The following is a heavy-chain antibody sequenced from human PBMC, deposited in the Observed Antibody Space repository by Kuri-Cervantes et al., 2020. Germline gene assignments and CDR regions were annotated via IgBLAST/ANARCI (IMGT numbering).Heavy chain of an antibody. CDR2: INPNSGGT. D-gene: IGHD2-2*01. CDR3: ARVSCSSTSCYETPRDPESLDY. Sequence: ASVKVSCKTSGYTFTGYYMHWVRQAPGQGLEWMGWINPNSGGTNYAQKFQGRVTMTRDTSISTAYMELSRLRSEDTAVYYCARVSCSSTSCYETPRDPESLDYWGQGTLVTVSS. CDR1: GYTFTGYY. J-gene: IGHJ4*02. V-gene: IGHV1-2*02.